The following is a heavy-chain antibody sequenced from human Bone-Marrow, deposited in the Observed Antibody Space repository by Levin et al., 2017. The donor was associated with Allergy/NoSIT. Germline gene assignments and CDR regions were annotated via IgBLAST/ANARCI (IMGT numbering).Heavy chain of an antibody. D-gene: IGHD6-19*01. CDR2: ISTSGST. CDR1: SGSISSYY. CDR3: AREAPRGAVAGTNYHDYGMDV. J-gene: IGHJ6*02. V-gene: IGHV4-4*07. Sequence: SEALSLTCTISSGSISSYYCGWIRQPAGKGLEWIGRISTSGSTNYNPSLQSRVTMSVDTSKHQFSLKLHSMTAADTAVHYCAREAPRGAVAGTNYHDYGMDVWGQGTAVTVSS.